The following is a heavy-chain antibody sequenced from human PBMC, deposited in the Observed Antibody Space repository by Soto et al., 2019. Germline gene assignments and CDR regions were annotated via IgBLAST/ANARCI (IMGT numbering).Heavy chain of an antibody. Sequence: EVHLVESGGGLVQPGGSLRLSCAASGFTFSNYWMNWVRQAPGKGLEWVASIKQDGGDKYYVDSVKGRFTISRDNAKNSLYLQMSSLRADDTAVYYCAGGTGWLSDLWGQGTLVTVSS. CDR2: IKQDGGDK. V-gene: IGHV3-7*04. J-gene: IGHJ5*02. CDR1: GFTFSNYW. D-gene: IGHD6-19*01. CDR3: AGGTGWLSDL.